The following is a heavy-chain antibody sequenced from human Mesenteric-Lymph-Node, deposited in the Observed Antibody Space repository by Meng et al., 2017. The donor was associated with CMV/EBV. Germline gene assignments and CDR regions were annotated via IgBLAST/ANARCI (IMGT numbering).Heavy chain of an antibody. Sequence: GESLKISCVASGFIFSGYGIHWVRQVPGKGLEWVSFISPDGANKYYADSVKGRFTISRDNSKNTLYLQMNSLRAEDTAVYYCAKDSQYCSSTSCYYYYYYGMDVWGQGTTVTVSS. J-gene: IGHJ6*02. CDR3: AKDSQYCSSTSCYYYYYYGMDV. CDR2: ISPDGANK. D-gene: IGHD2-2*01. V-gene: IGHV3-30*02. CDR1: GFIFSGYG.